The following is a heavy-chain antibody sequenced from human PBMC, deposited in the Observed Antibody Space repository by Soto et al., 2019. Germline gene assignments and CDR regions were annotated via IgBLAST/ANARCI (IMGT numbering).Heavy chain of an antibody. CDR1: GGTFSSYA. CDR2: IIPIFGTA. CDR3: ARPRITMIEPDAFDI. V-gene: IGHV1-69*06. D-gene: IGHD3-22*01. Sequence: SVKVSCKASGGTFSSYAISWVGQSPVQGLEWMGGIIPIFGTANYAQKFQGRVTITADKSTSTAYMELSSLRSEDTAVYYCARPRITMIEPDAFDIWGQGTMVTVSS. J-gene: IGHJ3*02.